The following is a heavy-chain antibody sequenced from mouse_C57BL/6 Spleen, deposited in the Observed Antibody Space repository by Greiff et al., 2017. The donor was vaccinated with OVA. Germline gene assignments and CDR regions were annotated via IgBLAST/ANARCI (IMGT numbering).Heavy chain of an antibody. CDR2: INPNSGST. D-gene: IGHD2-4*01. CDR1: GYTFTGSW. V-gene: IGHV1-64*01. CDR3: AGDDYDVGFAY. Sequence: QVQLQRPGAELVKPGPSVKLSCRASGYTFTGSWMHWVKQRPGQGLEGIGRINPNSGSTNYNEKFKSKANLTVDKSSSTAYMQLSSLTSEDSAVYYCAGDDYDVGFAYWGQGTLVTVSA. J-gene: IGHJ3*01.